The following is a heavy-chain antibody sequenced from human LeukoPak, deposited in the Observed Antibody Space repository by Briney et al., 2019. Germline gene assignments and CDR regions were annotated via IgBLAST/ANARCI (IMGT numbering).Heavy chain of an antibody. CDR3: ARQSRGVAYNWFDP. V-gene: IGHV4-4*09. Sequence: SETLSLTCTVSGGSISSYYWSWIRQPPGKGLEWIGYIYTSGSTNYIPSLKSRVTISVDTSKNQFSLKLSSVTAADTAVYYCARQSRGVAYNWFDPWGQGTLVTVSS. CDR1: GGSISSYY. D-gene: IGHD2-15*01. CDR2: IYTSGST. J-gene: IGHJ5*02.